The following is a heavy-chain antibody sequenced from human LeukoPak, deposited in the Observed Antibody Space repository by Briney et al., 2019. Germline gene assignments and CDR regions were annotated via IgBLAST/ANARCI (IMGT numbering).Heavy chain of an antibody. D-gene: IGHD5-18*01. V-gene: IGHV4-34*01. J-gene: IGHJ5*02. CDR2: INHSGST. CDR1: GGSFSGYY. CDR3: ARGGYSYGYNWFDP. Sequence: SETLSLTCAVYGGSFSGYYWSWIRQPPGKGLEWIGEINHSGSTNYNPSLKCRVTISVDTSKNQFSLKLSSVTAADTAVYYCARGGYSYGYNWFDPWGQGTLVTVSS.